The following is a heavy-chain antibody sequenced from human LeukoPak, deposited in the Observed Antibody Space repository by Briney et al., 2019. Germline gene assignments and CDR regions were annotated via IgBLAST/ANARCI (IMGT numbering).Heavy chain of an antibody. CDR2: ISPRSGDT. Sequence: ASVKVSCKASGYSFTDYYMHWVRQAPGQGLEWMGWISPRSGDTSYAQKFQGRVTMTRDTSINTVDMDLSGLTSDDTAVFYCARGREILGGSDTKLDDYWGQGTLVTVSS. CDR3: ARGREILGGSDTKLDDY. D-gene: IGHD3-10*01. CDR1: GYSFTDYY. J-gene: IGHJ4*02. V-gene: IGHV1-2*02.